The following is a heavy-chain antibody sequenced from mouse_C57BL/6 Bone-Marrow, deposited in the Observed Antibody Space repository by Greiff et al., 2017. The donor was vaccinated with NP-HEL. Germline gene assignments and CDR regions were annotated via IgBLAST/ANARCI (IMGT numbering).Heavy chain of an antibody. Sequence: QVQLQQPGAELVRPGSSVKLSCKASGYTFTSYWMHWVKQRPIQGLEWIGNIDPSDSETHYNQKFKDKATLTVDKSSSTAYMQLSSLTSEDSAVYYCAREDYYGSMYFDYWGQGTTLTVSS. V-gene: IGHV1-52*01. J-gene: IGHJ2*01. CDR2: IDPSDSET. CDR3: AREDYYGSMYFDY. D-gene: IGHD1-1*01. CDR1: GYTFTSYW.